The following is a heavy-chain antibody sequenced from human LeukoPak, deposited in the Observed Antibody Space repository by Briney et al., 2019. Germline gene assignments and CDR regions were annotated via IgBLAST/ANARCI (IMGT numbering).Heavy chain of an antibody. D-gene: IGHD3-22*01. J-gene: IGHJ4*02. CDR2: IKKDGSEK. CDR3: AKYYYDSSGYYYIPYYFDY. CDR1: GFTFSSYW. V-gene: IGHV3-7*01. Sequence: GWSVRLSCAASGFTFSSYWMSWVRQAPGKGLEWVANIKKDGSEKYYVDSVKGRFTISRDNAKNSLYLQMNSLRAEDTAVYYCAKYYYDSSGYYYIPYYFDYWGQGALVTVSS.